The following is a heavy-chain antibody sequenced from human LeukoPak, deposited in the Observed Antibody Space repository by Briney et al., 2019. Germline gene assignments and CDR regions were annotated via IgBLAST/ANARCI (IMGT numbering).Heavy chain of an antibody. D-gene: IGHD3-16*01. Sequence: PSGTLRLSCAASGFTFSSYGMQFSSYGMNWVRQAPGQGLEWVAFIRSDGRNKYYADSVKGRFTISRDNTKHMLYMQMNSLRAEDTAVYYCAKLKINYYYYMDVWGKGTTVIVSS. CDR2: IRSDGRNK. V-gene: IGHV3-30*02. CDR1: GFTFSSYG. CDR3: AKLKINYYYYMDV. J-gene: IGHJ6*03.